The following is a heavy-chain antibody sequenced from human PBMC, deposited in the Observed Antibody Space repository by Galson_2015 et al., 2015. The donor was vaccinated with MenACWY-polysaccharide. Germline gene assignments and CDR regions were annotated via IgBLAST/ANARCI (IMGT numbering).Heavy chain of an antibody. D-gene: IGHD4-11*01. Sequence: ETLSLTCTVSGGSISSTRHHWGWIRQPPGKGLEWIGYAHYSGNTNYSPSLKSRVTMSVDTSKNQFSLNLSSVTAADTAVYYCTRDNNNYGDYWGQGTLVTVSS. CDR2: AHYSGNT. V-gene: IGHV4-61*01. CDR3: TRDNNNYGDY. J-gene: IGHJ4*02. CDR1: GGSISSTRHH.